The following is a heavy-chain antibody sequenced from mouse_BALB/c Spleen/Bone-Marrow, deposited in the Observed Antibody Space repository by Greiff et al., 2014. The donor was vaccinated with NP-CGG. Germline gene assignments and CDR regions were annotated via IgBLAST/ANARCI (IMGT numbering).Heavy chain of an antibody. Sequence: VQLQQPGAELVKPGASVKLSCTTSGFNIKDTYIHWVKQRPEQGLEWIGRIDPANGNTKYDPEFQGKATITADTSSNTAYPHLSSLTSEDTAVYSCAHDAPFAYWGQGTLVTVSA. CDR1: GFNIKDTY. J-gene: IGHJ3*01. CDR2: IDPANGNT. V-gene: IGHV14-3*02. CDR3: AHDAPFAY. D-gene: IGHD2-3*01.